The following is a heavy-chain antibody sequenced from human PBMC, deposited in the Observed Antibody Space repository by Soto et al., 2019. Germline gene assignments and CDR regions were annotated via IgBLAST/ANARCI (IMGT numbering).Heavy chain of an antibody. Sequence: SVKVSCKVSGGTFSSYAISWVRQAPGQGLEWMGGIIPIFGTANYAQKFQGRVTITADESTSTAYMELSSLRSEDTAVYYCASVPEYYYDRGDAFDIWGQGTMVTVSS. D-gene: IGHD3-22*01. CDR2: IIPIFGTA. CDR1: GGTFSSYA. CDR3: ASVPEYYYDRGDAFDI. J-gene: IGHJ3*02. V-gene: IGHV1-69*13.